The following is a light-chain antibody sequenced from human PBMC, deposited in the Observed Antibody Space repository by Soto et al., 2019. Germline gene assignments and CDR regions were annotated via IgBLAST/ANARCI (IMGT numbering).Light chain of an antibody. CDR1: QSLLHSNGYSY. CDR2: LGS. CDR3: MQFVHPRLT. Sequence: DIVMTQSPLSLPFTPGEPASISCRSSQSLLHSNGYSYLDWYLQKPGQSPQLLIYLGSNRASGVPDGCAGRGSGKNFKSEIRSVKAEEFGINYCMQFVHPRLTLGGGTSVENK. V-gene: IGKV2-28*01. J-gene: IGKJ4*01.